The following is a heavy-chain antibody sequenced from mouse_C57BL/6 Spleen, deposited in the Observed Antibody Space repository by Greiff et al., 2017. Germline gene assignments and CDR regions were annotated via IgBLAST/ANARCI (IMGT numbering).Heavy chain of an antibody. Sequence: VQLVESGAELVRPGTSVKVSCKASGYTFTSYWMHWVKQRPGQGLEWIGRIHPSDSDTNYNQKFKGKATLTVDKSSSTAYMQLSSLTSEDSAVYYCAMMEYYGSSYAWFAYWGQGTLVTVSA. D-gene: IGHD1-1*01. CDR1: GYTFTSYW. CDR3: AMMEYYGSSYAWFAY. CDR2: IHPSDSDT. J-gene: IGHJ3*01. V-gene: IGHV1-74*01.